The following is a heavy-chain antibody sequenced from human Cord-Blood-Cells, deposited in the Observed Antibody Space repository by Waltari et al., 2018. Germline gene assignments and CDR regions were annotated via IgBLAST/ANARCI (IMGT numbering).Heavy chain of an antibody. D-gene: IGHD6-13*01. J-gene: IGHJ3*02. V-gene: IGHV3-9*01. CDR1: GFTFDDYV. CDR3: AKDYGNSWYAFDI. CDR2: ISWNSGRI. Sequence: EVQLVESGGGLVQPGRSLRLSCAASGFTFDDYVMHWVRQAPGKGLEWVSGISWNSGRIGYADSVKGRFNISRDNAKNSLYLQMNSLRAEDTALYYCAKDYGNSWYAFDIWGQGTMVTVSS.